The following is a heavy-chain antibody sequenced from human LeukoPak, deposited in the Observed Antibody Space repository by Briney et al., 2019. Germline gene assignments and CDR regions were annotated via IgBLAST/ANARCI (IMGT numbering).Heavy chain of an antibody. J-gene: IGHJ4*02. CDR3: ARDRGSITMVRGVKYLYYFDY. CDR1: GFTFSIYA. D-gene: IGHD3-10*01. CDR2: IKQDGSEK. Sequence: GGSLRLSCAASGFTFSIYAVSWVRQAPGKGLEWVANIKQDGSEKYYVDSVKGRFTISRDNAKNSLYLQMNSLRAEDTAVYYCARDRGSITMVRGVKYLYYFDYWGQGTLVTVSS. V-gene: IGHV3-7*01.